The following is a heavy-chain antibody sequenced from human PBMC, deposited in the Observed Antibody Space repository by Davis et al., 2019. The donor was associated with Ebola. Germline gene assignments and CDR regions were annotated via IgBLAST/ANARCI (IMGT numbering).Heavy chain of an antibody. J-gene: IGHJ4*02. CDR2: ISWNSGSI. CDR1: GFTFDDYA. V-gene: IGHV3-9*01. D-gene: IGHD6-6*01. Sequence: LSLTCAASGFTFDDYAMHWVRQAPGKGLEWVSGISWNSGSIGYADSVKGRFTISRDNAKNSLYLQMNSLRAEDTALYYCAKDAPVPHWGQGTLVTVSS. CDR3: AKDAPVPH.